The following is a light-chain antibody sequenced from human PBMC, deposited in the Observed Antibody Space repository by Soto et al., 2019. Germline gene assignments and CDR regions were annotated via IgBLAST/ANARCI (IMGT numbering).Light chain of an antibody. J-gene: IGKJ3*01. CDR2: AAS. CDR3: QKYNSALFT. CDR1: QGISNY. Sequence: DIQMTQSPSSLSASVGDRVSITCRASQGISNYLAWYQQKPGKVPKLLIYAASTLQSGVPSRFSGSGSGTDFTLTISSLQPEDVATSYCQKYNSALFTFGPGTKVDIK. V-gene: IGKV1-27*01.